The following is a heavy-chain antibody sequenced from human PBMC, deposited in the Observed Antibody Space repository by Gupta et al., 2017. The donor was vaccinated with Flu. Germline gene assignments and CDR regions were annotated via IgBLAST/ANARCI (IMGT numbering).Heavy chain of an antibody. D-gene: IGHD4-17*01. Sequence: EVRLVESGGGVVQPGGSLKLSCAASGFAFSASAMHWVRQASGKGLEWLGHIRNKGNNYATKYGASAQGRFTISRDDSKDTAYLQMNNLKIEDTATYYCTSLPVTSGNLDDVWGLGTTVTVSS. J-gene: IGHJ6*02. CDR3: TSLPVTSGNLDDV. V-gene: IGHV3-73*01. CDR1: GFAFSASA. CDR2: IRNKGNNYAT.